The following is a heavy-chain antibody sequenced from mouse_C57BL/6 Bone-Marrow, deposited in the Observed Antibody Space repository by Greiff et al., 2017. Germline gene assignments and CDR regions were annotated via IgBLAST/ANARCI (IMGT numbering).Heavy chain of an antibody. J-gene: IGHJ3*01. CDR2: IHPNSGST. CDR1: DYTFTSYW. CDR3: ASYYSNFFAY. V-gene: IGHV1-64*01. D-gene: IGHD2-5*01. Sequence: QVQLQQPGAELVKPGASVKLSCKASDYTFTSYWMHWVKQRPGQGLEWIGMIHPNSGSTNYNEKFKSKATLTVDKSSSTAYMQLSSLTSEDSAVYYCASYYSNFFAYWGQGTLVTVSA.